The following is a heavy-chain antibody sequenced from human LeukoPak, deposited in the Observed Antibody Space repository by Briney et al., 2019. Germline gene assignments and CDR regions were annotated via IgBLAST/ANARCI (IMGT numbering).Heavy chain of an antibody. Sequence: KPSETLSLTCTVSGGSISSSSYYWGWIRQPPGKGLEWIGSIYYSGSTYYNPSLKSRVTISVDTSKNQFSLKLSSVTAADTAVYYCARNLVLLWFGEQISGSYYMDVWGKGTTVTVSS. CDR3: ARNLVLLWFGEQISGSYYMDV. CDR1: GGSISSSSYY. J-gene: IGHJ6*03. D-gene: IGHD3-10*01. V-gene: IGHV4-39*07. CDR2: IYYSGST.